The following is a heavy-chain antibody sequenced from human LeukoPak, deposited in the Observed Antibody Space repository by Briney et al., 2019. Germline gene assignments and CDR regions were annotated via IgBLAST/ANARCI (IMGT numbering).Heavy chain of an antibody. D-gene: IGHD6-19*01. CDR2: ISYDGSNK. J-gene: IGHJ4*02. CDR3: ARNPVAEYYFDY. CDR1: GFTFSSYA. Sequence: SGGSLRLSCAASGFTFSSYAMHWARQAPGKGLEWVAVISYDGSNKYYADSVKGRFTISRDNSKNTLYLQMNSLRTDDTAVYYCARNPVAEYYFDYWGQGTLVTVSS. V-gene: IGHV3-30-3*01.